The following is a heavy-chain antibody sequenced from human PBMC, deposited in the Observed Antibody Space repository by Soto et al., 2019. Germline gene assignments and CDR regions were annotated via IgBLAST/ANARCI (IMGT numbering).Heavy chain of an antibody. CDR3: AKSGIQLWLSDY. CDR1: GFTFSSYA. D-gene: IGHD5-18*01. CDR2: ISYDGSNK. V-gene: IGHV3-30-3*01. J-gene: IGHJ4*02. Sequence: GRSLRLSCAASGFTFSSYAMHWVRQAPGKGLEWVAVISYDGSNKYYADSVKGRFTISRDNSKNTLYLQMNSLRAEDTAVYYCAKSGIQLWLSDYWGQGTLVTVSS.